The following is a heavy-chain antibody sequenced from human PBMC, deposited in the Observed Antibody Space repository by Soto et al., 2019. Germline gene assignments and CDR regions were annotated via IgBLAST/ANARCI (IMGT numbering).Heavy chain of an antibody. CDR3: VKDVVFWP. Sequence: SETLSLTCTVSGGSISSYYWSWIRQPPGKGLEWIGYIYYSGSTTYNPSLKSRVTISVDTSKNTLSLQMSSLRGDDTAKYYCVKDVVFWPWGQGPLVTVS. CDR2: IYYSGST. V-gene: IGHV4-59*01. D-gene: IGHD2-15*01. J-gene: IGHJ4*02. CDR1: GGSISSYY.